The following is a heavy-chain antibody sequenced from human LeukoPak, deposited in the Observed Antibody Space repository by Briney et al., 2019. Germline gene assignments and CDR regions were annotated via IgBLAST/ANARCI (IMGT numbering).Heavy chain of an antibody. V-gene: IGHV3-21*04. CDR2: ITASSIYI. J-gene: IGHJ4*02. CDR3: ARVLRDYYFDY. D-gene: IGHD3-9*01. Sequence: TGGSLILSCAASGFSFSGYNMNWVRQAPGKGLEWVSSITASSIYIYYADSVKGRFTISRDNAENSLYLQMNSLRAEDTAVYYCARVLRDYYFDYWGQGTLVTVSS. CDR1: GFSFSGYN.